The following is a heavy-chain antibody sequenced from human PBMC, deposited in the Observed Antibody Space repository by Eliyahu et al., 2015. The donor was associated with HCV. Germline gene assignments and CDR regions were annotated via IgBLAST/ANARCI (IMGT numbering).Heavy chain of an antibody. CDR1: GFSVXXNR. D-gene: IGHD3-3*01. V-gene: IGHV3-53*01. J-gene: IGHJ6*02. CDR3: ASWSGSYPYYYFYAMDV. Sequence: EVQLVESGGALIQPGGTLRLSCAASGFSVXXNRVTWVRQAPGKGLEWVAXINRVSVTYYADSVKGRFTISRDSSENMVHLQMNRLRTEDTAVYYCASWSGSYPYYYFYAMDVWGQGTTVTVSS. CDR2: INRVSVT.